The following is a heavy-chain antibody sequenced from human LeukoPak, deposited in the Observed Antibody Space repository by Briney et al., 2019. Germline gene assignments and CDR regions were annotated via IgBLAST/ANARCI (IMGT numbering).Heavy chain of an antibody. D-gene: IGHD1-26*01. CDR2: FDPEDGET. Sequence: ASVKVSCKVSGYTLTELSMHWVRQAPGKGLEWMGGFDPEDGETIYAQKFQGRVTMTEDTSTDTAYMELSSLRSEDTAVYYCATADPVRWELLLDPWGQGTLVAVSS. CDR3: ATADPVRWELLLDP. CDR1: GYTLTELS. J-gene: IGHJ5*02. V-gene: IGHV1-24*01.